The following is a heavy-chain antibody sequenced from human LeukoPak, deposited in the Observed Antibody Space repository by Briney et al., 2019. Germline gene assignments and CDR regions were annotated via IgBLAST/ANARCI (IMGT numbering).Heavy chain of an antibody. Sequence: GGSLRLSCAASGFTFSSYAMSWVRQAPGKGLEWVSAISGSGGSTYYADSVKGRFTISRDNSENTLYLQMNSLRAEDTAVYYCAYYYGSGSYEGFDPWGQGTLVTVSS. CDR2: ISGSGGST. V-gene: IGHV3-23*01. D-gene: IGHD3-10*01. J-gene: IGHJ5*02. CDR3: AYYYGSGSYEGFDP. CDR1: GFTFSSYA.